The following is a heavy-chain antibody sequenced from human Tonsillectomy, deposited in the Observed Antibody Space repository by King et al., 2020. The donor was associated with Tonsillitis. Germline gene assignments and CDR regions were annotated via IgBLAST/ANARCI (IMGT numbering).Heavy chain of an antibody. CDR3: AGEYYYDSSGLGPLDY. Sequence: VQLQESGPGLVKPSQTLSLTCTVSGGSISSGGYYWSWIRQHPGKGLEWIGYIYYSGSTYYNPSLKSRVTISVDTSKNQFSLKLSSVTAADTAVYYCAGEYYYDSSGLGPLDYWGQGTLVTVSS. D-gene: IGHD3-22*01. J-gene: IGHJ4*02. CDR1: GGSISSGGYY. CDR2: IYYSGST. V-gene: IGHV4-31*03.